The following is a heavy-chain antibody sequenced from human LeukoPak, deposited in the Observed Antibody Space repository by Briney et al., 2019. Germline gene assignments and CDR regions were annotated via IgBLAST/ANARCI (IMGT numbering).Heavy chain of an antibody. CDR2: ISYDGSNK. CDR3: ARGISSGWSHTIDY. CDR1: GFTFSSYG. Sequence: GGSLRLSCAASGFTFSSYGMHWVRQAPGKGLEWVAVISYDGSNKYYADSVKGRFTISRDNSKNTLYLQMNSLRAEDTAVYYCARGISSGWSHTIDYWGQGTLVTVSS. D-gene: IGHD6-19*01. J-gene: IGHJ4*02. V-gene: IGHV3-30*03.